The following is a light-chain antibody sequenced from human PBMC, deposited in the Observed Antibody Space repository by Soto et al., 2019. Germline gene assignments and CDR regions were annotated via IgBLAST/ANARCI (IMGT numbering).Light chain of an antibody. V-gene: IGLV2-14*01. CDR3: TSYTRDTALV. CDR1: SSDVGTYNY. Sequence: QSALTQPASVSGSPGQSITISCTGTSSDVGTYNYVSLYQHHPGKAPKLIIYEVSNRPSGVSNRFSGSNSGSTASLTISGLQAEDEADYHCTSYTRDTALVFGTGTKLTVL. J-gene: IGLJ1*01. CDR2: EVS.